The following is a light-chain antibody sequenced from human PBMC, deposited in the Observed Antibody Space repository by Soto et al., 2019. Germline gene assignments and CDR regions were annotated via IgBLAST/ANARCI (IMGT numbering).Light chain of an antibody. V-gene: IGKV1-5*01. CDR1: QSISSW. CDR3: QKYNGYSGT. J-gene: IGKJ1*01. Sequence: DIQMTQSPSTLSASVEDRVTITCRASQSISSWLAWYQQKPGKAPKLLIYDASSLESGVTSRFNGSGSGTEFPFTLFTLRPEILEPYYSQKYNGYSGTFGEGAKVDIK. CDR2: DAS.